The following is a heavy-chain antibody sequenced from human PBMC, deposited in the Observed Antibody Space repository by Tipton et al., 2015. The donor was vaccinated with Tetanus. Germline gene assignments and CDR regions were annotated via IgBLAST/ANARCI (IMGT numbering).Heavy chain of an antibody. CDR3: ARGVTDGYNRRFDY. CDR2: VYHSGLT. D-gene: IGHD5-24*01. V-gene: IGHV4-61*08. Sequence: TLSLTCSVSGASISGSGHYWTWIRQPPGKELEWVGYVYHSGLTNYNPSLKDRLTISRGTSRNQFSLTLTSVTAADTAVYYCARGVTDGYNRRFDYWGQGTLVAVSP. J-gene: IGHJ4*02. CDR1: GASISGSGHY.